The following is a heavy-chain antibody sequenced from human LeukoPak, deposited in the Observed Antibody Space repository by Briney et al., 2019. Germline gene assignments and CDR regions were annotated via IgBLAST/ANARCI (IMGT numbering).Heavy chain of an antibody. CDR1: GFTFSSYV. V-gene: IGHV3-23*01. CDR2: ISGSGGST. J-gene: IGHJ3*02. D-gene: IGHD1-1*01. CDR3: AKDWVQLDDAFDI. Sequence: PGGSLRLSCAASGFTFSSYVMGWVRQAPGKGLEWVSAISGSGGSTYYADSVKGRFTISRDNSKNTPYLQMNSLRAEDTAVYYCAKDWVQLDDAFDIWGQGTMVTVSS.